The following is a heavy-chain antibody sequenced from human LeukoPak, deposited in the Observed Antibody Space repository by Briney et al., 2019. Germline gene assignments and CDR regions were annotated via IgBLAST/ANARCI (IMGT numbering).Heavy chain of an antibody. CDR2: ISPDTGNT. J-gene: IGHJ5*02. Sequence: ASVKVSCKASGYTFTIYEFNWVRQAPGQGLEWLGYISPDTGNTGYAQKFQGRVTMTRDASISTTYMELSSLTSEDTAVYYCARGPRFDPWGQGTLVTVSS. CDR3: ARGPRFDP. V-gene: IGHV1-8*01. CDR1: GYTFTIYE.